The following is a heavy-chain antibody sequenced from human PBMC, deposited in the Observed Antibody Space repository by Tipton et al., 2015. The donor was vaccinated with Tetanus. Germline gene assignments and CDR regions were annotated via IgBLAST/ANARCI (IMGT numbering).Heavy chain of an antibody. Sequence: TLSLTCAVYGGSFSGYYWSWIRQPPGKGLEWIGEINHSGSTNYNPSLKGRVTISVDTSKNQFSLKLSSVTAADTAVYYCARGPGNCSGGSCYSVGHWFDPWGQGTLVTVSS. CDR2: INHSGST. D-gene: IGHD2-15*01. CDR1: GGSFSGYY. J-gene: IGHJ5*02. V-gene: IGHV4-34*01. CDR3: ARGPGNCSGGSCYSVGHWFDP.